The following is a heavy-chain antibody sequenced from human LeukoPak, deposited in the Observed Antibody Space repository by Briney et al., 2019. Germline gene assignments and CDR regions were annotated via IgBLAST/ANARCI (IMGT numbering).Heavy chain of an antibody. D-gene: IGHD2-2*01. CDR1: GYSISSSNW. J-gene: IGHJ4*02. CDR3: ARHTCSSISCYIDY. V-gene: IGHV4-28*05. Sequence: SETLSLTCAVSGYSISSSNWWGWIRQPPGKGQEWIGFIYYSGSIYYNPSLKSRVTMSVDTSKNQFSLKLSSVNAGDTAVYYCARHTCSSISCYIDYWGQGTLVTVSS. CDR2: IYYSGSI.